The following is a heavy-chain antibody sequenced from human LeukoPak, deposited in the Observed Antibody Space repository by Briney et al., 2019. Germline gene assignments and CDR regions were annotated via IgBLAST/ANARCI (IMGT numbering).Heavy chain of an antibody. J-gene: IGHJ4*02. CDR3: TRQKSAAGPFEY. D-gene: IGHD6-13*01. CDR1: GFTFSGSA. CDR2: IRSKANSYAT. Sequence: PGGSLRLSCAASGFTFSGSAMHWVRQASGKGVWWVGRIRSKANSYATAYAASVKGRFTISRDDSKNTAYLQMNSLKTEDTAVYYCTRQKSAAGPFEYWGQGTLVTVSS. V-gene: IGHV3-73*01.